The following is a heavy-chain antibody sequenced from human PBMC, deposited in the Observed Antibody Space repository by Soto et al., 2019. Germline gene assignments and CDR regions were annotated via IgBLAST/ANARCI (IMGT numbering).Heavy chain of an antibody. D-gene: IGHD5-18*01. V-gene: IGHV3-74*01. CDR2: INSDGSST. J-gene: IGHJ6*02. CDR1: GFTFSSYC. CDR3: ARDHRYSYDGYYYGMDV. Sequence: EVQLVESGGGLVQPGGSLRLSCAASGFTFSSYCMHWVRQAPGKGLVWVSRINSDGSSTSYADSVKGRFTISRDNAKNTLYLQMSSLGAEDTAVYYCARDHRYSYDGYYYGMDVWGQGTTVTVCS.